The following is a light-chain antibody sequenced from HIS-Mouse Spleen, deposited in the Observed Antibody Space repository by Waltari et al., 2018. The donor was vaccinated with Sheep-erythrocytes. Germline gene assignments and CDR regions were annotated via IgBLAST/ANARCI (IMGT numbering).Light chain of an antibody. CDR3: CSYAGSSTPWV. CDR2: EGS. CDR1: SSDVGSYNL. J-gene: IGLJ3*02. V-gene: IGLV2-23*01. Sequence: QSALTQPASVSGSPGQSITISCTGTSSDVGSYNLVPWYQQHPGKAPKLMIYEGSKRPSGVSNRFSGSKSGNTASLTISGLQAEDEADYYCCSYAGSSTPWVFGGGTKLTAL.